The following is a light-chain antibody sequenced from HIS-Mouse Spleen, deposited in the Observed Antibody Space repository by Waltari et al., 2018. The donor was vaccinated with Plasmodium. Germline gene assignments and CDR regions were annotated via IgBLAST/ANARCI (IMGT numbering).Light chain of an antibody. V-gene: IGLV2-8*01. CDR1: RSDVGGYHS. CDR3: SSYAGSNNLV. J-gene: IGLJ2*01. Sequence: QSALTQPPSASGSPGPSVTISCTGPRSDVGGYHSVSWYQQHPGKAPKLMIYEVSKRPAGVPDRFSGSKSGNTASLTVSGLQAEDEADYYCSSYAGSNNLVFGGGTKLTVL. CDR2: EVS.